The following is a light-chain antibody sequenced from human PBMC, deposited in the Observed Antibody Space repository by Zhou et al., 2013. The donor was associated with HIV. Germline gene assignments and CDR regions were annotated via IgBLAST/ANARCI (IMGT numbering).Light chain of an antibody. J-gene: IGKJ4*01. V-gene: IGKV1-39*01. Sequence: DIQMTQSPSSLSASVGDRITITCRASQSISTYLIWYQQQPGKAPKVLIYGASSLQSGVPSRFSGSGSGTDFTLTISSLQPEDIATYYCQQYKIYPLTFGGGTKVEIK. CDR3: QQYKIYPLT. CDR2: GAS. CDR1: QSISTY.